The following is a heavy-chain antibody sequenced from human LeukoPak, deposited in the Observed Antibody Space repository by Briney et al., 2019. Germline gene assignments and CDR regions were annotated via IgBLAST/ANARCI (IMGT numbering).Heavy chain of an antibody. J-gene: IGHJ6*03. CDR1: GSTFTSYY. CDR3: ATVGPVGSGGSCFSCYYYMDV. CDR2: INPNGGGT. D-gene: IGHD2-15*01. Sequence: GTSVKLSCTASGSTFTSYYMHWVRQATRQGLEWRGWINPNGGGTICAQKFQPRVTMTTATFISPANMELRRLRSEDTAAPYCATVGPVGSGGSCFSCYYYMDVWGKGTTVTVSS. V-gene: IGHV1-2*02.